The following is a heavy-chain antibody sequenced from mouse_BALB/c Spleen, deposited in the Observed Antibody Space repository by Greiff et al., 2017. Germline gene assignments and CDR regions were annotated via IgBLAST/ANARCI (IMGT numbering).Heavy chain of an antibody. D-gene: IGHD2-4*01. CDR2: ISSGGSYT. CDR3: ATYEYDEIYAY. Sequence: EVQLVESGGGLVKPGGSLKLSCAASGFTFSSYAMSWVRQSPEKRLEWVAEISSGGSYTYYPDTVTGRFTISRDNAKNTLYLEMSSLRSEDTAMYYCATYEYDEIYAYWGQGTLVTVSA. CDR1: GFTFSSYA. J-gene: IGHJ3*01. V-gene: IGHV5-9-4*01.